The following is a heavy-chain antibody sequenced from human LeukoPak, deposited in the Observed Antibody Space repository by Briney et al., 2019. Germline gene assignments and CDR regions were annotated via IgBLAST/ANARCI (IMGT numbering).Heavy chain of an antibody. CDR3: AKQRSEGIVVVPAATGY. Sequence: GGSLRLSCTASGFTFSSYAMTWVRQAPGKGLECVSVISGIGTTTYYADSVKGRFTISRDNSKNTLYLQMNSLRAEDTAVYYCAKQRSEGIVVVPAATGYWGQGTLVTVSS. CDR1: GFTFSSYA. V-gene: IGHV3-23*01. CDR2: ISGIGTTT. D-gene: IGHD2-2*01. J-gene: IGHJ4*02.